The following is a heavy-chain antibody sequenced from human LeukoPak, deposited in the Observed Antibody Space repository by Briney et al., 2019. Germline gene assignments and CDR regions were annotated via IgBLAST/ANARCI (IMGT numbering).Heavy chain of an antibody. V-gene: IGHV3-30-3*01. CDR2: ISHDGSKT. CDR1: GFTFSRYA. Sequence: GRSLRLSCAASGFTFSRYAMHWVRQGPGKGLQWVAVISHDGSKTDYVDSVKGRFTISRDNSKNTLYLQMNSLRAEDTALHYCASFNSGSYDSDYWGQGTLVSVSS. CDR3: ASFNSGSYDSDY. J-gene: IGHJ4*02. D-gene: IGHD1-26*01.